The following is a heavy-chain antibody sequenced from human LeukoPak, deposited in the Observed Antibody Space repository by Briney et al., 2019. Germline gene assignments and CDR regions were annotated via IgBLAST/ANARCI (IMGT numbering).Heavy chain of an antibody. D-gene: IGHD5-24*01. CDR1: GFTFSSYA. V-gene: IGHV3-23*01. CDR2: ISGSGGNT. Sequence: PGGSLRLSCAASGFTFSSYAMSWVRQAPGKGLEWVSAISGSGGNTYFADSVKGRFTISRDNSKNTLYLQMNSLRAEDTALYYCAKDLVAGYNYGFDYWGQGTLVTVSS. CDR3: AKDLVAGYNYGFDY. J-gene: IGHJ4*02.